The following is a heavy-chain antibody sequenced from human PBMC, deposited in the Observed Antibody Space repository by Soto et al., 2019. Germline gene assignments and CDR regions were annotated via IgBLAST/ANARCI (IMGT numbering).Heavy chain of an antibody. V-gene: IGHV3-23*01. Sequence: GGSLRLSCAASGFSLSSYAISWVRQAPGKGLEWVSAISGSGGSTYYADSVKGRFTISRDNSKNSLYLQMNSLRAEDTALYYCAKGRSYYYYYGVDVWGQGTTVTVSS. CDR1: GFSLSSYA. CDR3: AKGRSYYYYYGVDV. J-gene: IGHJ6*02. CDR2: ISGSGGST.